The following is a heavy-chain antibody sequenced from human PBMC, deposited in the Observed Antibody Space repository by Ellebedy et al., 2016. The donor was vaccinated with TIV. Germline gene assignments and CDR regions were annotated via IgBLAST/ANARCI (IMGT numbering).Heavy chain of an antibody. D-gene: IGHD2/OR15-2a*01. V-gene: IGHV3-7*01. Sequence: GGSLRLSCAASGFTFSNYWMTWVRQAPGKGLEWVANIKQDGSERYYVDSVKGRFAISRDNAKNSLYLQMNSLGDEDTAVYYCARDNSHQGNAFDIWGQGTMVTVSS. CDR1: GFTFSNYW. J-gene: IGHJ3*02. CDR3: ARDNSHQGNAFDI. CDR2: IKQDGSER.